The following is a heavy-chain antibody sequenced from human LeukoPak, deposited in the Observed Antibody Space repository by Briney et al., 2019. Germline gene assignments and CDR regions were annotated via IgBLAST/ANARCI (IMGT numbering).Heavy chain of an antibody. Sequence: GGSLRLSCTASGFTFSSFAMHWVRQAPGKGLEWVALISYGGSNTYYADSVKGRFTISRDNSKNTLYLQMNSLRAEDTALYYCAREGVYFDYWGQGTLVTVSS. CDR3: AREGVYFDY. CDR2: ISYGGSNT. D-gene: IGHD2-8*01. J-gene: IGHJ4*02. CDR1: GFTFSSFA. V-gene: IGHV3-30-3*01.